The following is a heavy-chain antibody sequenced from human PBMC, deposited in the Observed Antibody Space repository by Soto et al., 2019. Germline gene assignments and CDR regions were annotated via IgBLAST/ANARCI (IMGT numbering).Heavy chain of an antibody. Sequence: GGSLRLSCAASGFTFSSYSMNWVRQAPGKGLEWVSSISSSSSYIYYADSVKGRFTISRDNAKNSLYLQMNSLRAEDTAVYYCARDYAAYDYVWGSYRYSDYWGQGTLVTVSS. CDR2: ISSSSSYI. CDR1: GFTFSSYS. D-gene: IGHD3-16*02. J-gene: IGHJ4*02. V-gene: IGHV3-21*01. CDR3: ARDYAAYDYVWGSYRYSDY.